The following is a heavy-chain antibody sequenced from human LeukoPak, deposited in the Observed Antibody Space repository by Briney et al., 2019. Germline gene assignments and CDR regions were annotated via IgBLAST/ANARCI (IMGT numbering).Heavy chain of an antibody. CDR1: GFTVSSNY. Sequence: TGGPLRLSCAASGFTVSSNYMSWVRQAPGKGLEWVSVIYSGGSTYYADSVKGRFTISRHNSKNTLYLQMNSLRAEDTAVYYCARGGAIAVAGTEFDYWGQGTLVTVSS. CDR2: IYSGGST. CDR3: ARGGAIAVAGTEFDY. D-gene: IGHD6-19*01. J-gene: IGHJ4*02. V-gene: IGHV3-53*04.